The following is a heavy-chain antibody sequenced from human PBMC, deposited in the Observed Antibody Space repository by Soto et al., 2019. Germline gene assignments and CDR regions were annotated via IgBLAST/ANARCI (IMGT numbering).Heavy chain of an antibody. V-gene: IGHV1-18*01. D-gene: IGHD1-26*01. CDR1: GYTFTNYG. J-gene: IGHJ4*02. Sequence: QVHLVQAGAEVKKPGASVNFSCKASGYTFTNYGIRWVRQAPGPGLEWMGWFIAYNGNTKYAQNLPGRVTMTTDTSTRTAYMELRSLRSDDTAVYYCGRTLPPIDYGGKGTLFPFSS. CDR2: FIAYNGNT. CDR3: GRTLPPIDY.